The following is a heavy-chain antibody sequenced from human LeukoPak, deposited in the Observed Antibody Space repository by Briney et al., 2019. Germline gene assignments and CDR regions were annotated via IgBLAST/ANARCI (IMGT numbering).Heavy chain of an antibody. Sequence: GASVKVSCEASGYTFTSYGISWVRQAPGQGLEWMGWISAYNGNTNYAQKLQGRVTMTTDTSTSTAYMELRSLRSDDTAVYYCAREGIAVAGTVFYYYYGMDVWGQGTTVTVSS. CDR1: GYTFTSYG. D-gene: IGHD6-19*01. V-gene: IGHV1-18*01. CDR2: ISAYNGNT. J-gene: IGHJ6*02. CDR3: AREGIAVAGTVFYYYYGMDV.